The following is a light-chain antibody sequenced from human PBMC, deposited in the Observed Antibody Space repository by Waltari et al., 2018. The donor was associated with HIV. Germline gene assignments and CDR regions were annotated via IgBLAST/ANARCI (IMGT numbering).Light chain of an antibody. CDR2: CAS. CDR1: QHYEGN. CDR3: QQYLDWPPWT. J-gene: IGKJ1*01. Sequence: DIVMTQSPATLSVSPGQRATLSSSACQHYEGNLAWCQQRHGQPPSHLIYCASSRVRGSPARCSGRGSGTEFTLTITNRESEDSAVYFCQQYLDWPPWTFGQGTKVVI. V-gene: IGKV3D-15*01.